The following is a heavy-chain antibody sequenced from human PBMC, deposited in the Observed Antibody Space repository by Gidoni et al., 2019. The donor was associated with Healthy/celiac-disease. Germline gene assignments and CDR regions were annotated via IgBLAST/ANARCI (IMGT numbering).Heavy chain of an antibody. J-gene: IGHJ6*02. CDR2: ISYDGSNK. D-gene: IGHD4-17*01. CDR3: ARGSYGDYSYYYYGMDV. CDR1: GFTFRSYA. Sequence: QVQLVESGGGVVQPGRSLRLSCAAYGFTFRSYAMHWVRQAPGKGREWVAVISYDGSNKYYADSVKGRFTISRDNSKNTLYLQMNSLRAEDTAVYYCARGSYGDYSYYYYGMDVWGQGTTVTVSS. V-gene: IGHV3-30-3*01.